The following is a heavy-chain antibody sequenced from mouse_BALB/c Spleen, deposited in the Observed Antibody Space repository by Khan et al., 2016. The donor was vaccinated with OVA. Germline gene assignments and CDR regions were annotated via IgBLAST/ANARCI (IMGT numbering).Heavy chain of an antibody. CDR1: GYSITSGYV. J-gene: IGHJ2*01. CDR3: AITGRIKY. V-gene: IGHV3-2*02. CDR2: ISYSGST. D-gene: IGHD1-1*01. Sequence: EVQLQESGPGLVKPSQSLSLTCTVTGYSITSGYVWNWIRQFPGNKLEWMGYISYSGSTNYNPSLKSRISITRDTSKNQFFLQLNSVTTEDTATDYCAITGRIKYWGQGTTLTVSS.